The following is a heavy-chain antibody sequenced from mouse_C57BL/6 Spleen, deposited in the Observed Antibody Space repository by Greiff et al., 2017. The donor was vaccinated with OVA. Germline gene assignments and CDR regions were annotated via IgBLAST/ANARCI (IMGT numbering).Heavy chain of an antibody. D-gene: IGHD2-4*01. CDR2: IDPANGNT. J-gene: IGHJ2*01. V-gene: IGHV14-3*01. CDR3: ARSILYDYDSFDY. Sequence: VQLKESVAELVRPGASVKLSCTASGFNIKNTYMHWVKQRPEQGLEWIGRIDPANGNTKYAPKFQGKATITADTSSNTAYLQLSSLTSEDTAIYYGARSILYDYDSFDYWGQGTTLTVSS. CDR1: GFNIKNTY.